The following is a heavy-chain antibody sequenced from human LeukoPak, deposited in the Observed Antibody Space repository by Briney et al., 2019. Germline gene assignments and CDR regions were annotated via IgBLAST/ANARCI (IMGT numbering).Heavy chain of an antibody. CDR2: IKQDGSEK. V-gene: IGHV3-7*01. J-gene: IGHJ4*02. CDR3: ARPHCSGWSYYFDY. D-gene: IGHD6-19*01. Sequence: PGGSLRLSCAASGFTFSSYWMSWVRQAPGKGLEWVANIKQDGSEKYYVDSVKGRFTISRDNAKNSLYLQMNSLRAEDTAVYYCARPHCSGWSYYFDYWGQGTLVTVSS. CDR1: GFTFSSYW.